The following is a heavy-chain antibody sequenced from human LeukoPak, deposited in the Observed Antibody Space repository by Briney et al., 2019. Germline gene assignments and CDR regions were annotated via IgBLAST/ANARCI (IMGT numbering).Heavy chain of an antibody. Sequence: GGSLRLSCAASGFTFSSYGMHWVRQAPGKGLEWVAVIWYDGSNKYYADSVKGRFTISRDNSKNTLYLQMNSPRAEDAAVYYCARDGNFWSGYPNWFDPWGQGTLVTVSS. CDR2: IWYDGSNK. J-gene: IGHJ5*02. CDR3: ARDGNFWSGYPNWFDP. V-gene: IGHV3-33*01. CDR1: GFTFSSYG. D-gene: IGHD3-3*01.